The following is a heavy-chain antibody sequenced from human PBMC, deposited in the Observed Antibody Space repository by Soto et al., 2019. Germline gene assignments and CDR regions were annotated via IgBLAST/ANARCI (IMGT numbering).Heavy chain of an antibody. V-gene: IGHV5-51*01. CDR1: GYTFTTFW. Sequence: LKISCKGSGYTFTTFWIGWVRQMPGKGLEWMGIIYPGDSETKYSPDFEGQVTISADRSTNTAYLQWRSLRASDTAMYYCARLGFPGAIYFDSWGLGTLVTVSS. CDR3: ARLGFPGAIYFDS. J-gene: IGHJ4*02. CDR2: IYPGDSET.